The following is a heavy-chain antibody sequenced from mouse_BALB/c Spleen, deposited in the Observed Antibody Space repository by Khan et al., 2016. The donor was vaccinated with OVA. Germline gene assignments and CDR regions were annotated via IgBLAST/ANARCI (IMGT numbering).Heavy chain of an antibody. J-gene: IGHJ2*01. CDR2: INPYNGAT. V-gene: IGHV1S136*01. D-gene: IGHD4-1*01. CDR3: ARGNWQSYYFDY. CDR1: GYIFTNYL. Sequence: VQLKQSGPELVKPGTSVKMSCKASGYIFTNYLIHWVKQKPGQGLEWIGYINPYNGATKYNEKFKGKATLTSDTSSITAYMELSSLTSEDSAVYSGARGNWQSYYFDYWGQGTTLTGSS.